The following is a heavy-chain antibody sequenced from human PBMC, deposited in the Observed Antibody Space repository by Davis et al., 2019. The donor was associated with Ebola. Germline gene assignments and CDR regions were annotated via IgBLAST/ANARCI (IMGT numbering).Heavy chain of an antibody. CDR2: INAGNGNT. D-gene: IGHD1-26*01. Sequence: ASVKVSCKASGYTFTSYAMHWVRQAPGQRLEWMGWINAGNGNTKYSQKFQGRVTITRDTSASTAYMELSSLRSEDTAVYYCTKELTDTAVWATTFDDWGQGTLVTVSS. CDR3: TKELTDTAVWATTFDD. J-gene: IGHJ5*02. V-gene: IGHV1-3*01. CDR1: GYTFTSYA.